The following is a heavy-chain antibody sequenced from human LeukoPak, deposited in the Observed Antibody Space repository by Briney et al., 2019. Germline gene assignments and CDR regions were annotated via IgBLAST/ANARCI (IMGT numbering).Heavy chain of an antibody. CDR1: GGSISSYY. D-gene: IGHD4-17*01. Sequence: SETLSLTCTVSGGSISSYYWTWIRQPPGKGLEWIGYILYSGSTNYNPSLKSRLTASVDTSENQFSLKLSSVTPADTAVYYCARGNDYGDYVRAFDIWGLGTMVTVSS. V-gene: IGHV4-59*01. J-gene: IGHJ3*02. CDR3: ARGNDYGDYVRAFDI. CDR2: ILYSGST.